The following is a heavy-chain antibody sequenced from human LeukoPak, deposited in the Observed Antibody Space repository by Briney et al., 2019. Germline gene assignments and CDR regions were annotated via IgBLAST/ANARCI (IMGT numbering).Heavy chain of an antibody. CDR2: INSDGSWT. CDR1: GNYW. D-gene: IGHD2/OR15-2a*01. CDR3: VSFYETY. J-gene: IGHJ4*02. V-gene: IGHV3-74*01. Sequence: GGSLRLSCAASGNYWMHWVRQAPGQGLVWVSHINSDGSWTSYADSVKGRFTISKDNAKNTVYLQMNSLRAEDTAVYYCVSFYETYWGRGTLVTVPS.